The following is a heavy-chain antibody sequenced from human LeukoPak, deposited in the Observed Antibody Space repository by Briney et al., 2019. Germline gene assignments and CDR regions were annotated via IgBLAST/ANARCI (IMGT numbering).Heavy chain of an antibody. CDR3: ARTMVRGVQWFDP. J-gene: IGHJ5*02. V-gene: IGHV4-61*02. CDR2: IYTSGST. Sequence: PSETLSLTCTVSGGSISSSSYYWSWIRQPAGKGLEWIGRIYTSGSTNYNPSLKSRVTISVDTSKNQFSLKLSSVTAADTAVYYCARTMVRGVQWFDPWGQGTLVTVSS. CDR1: GGSISSSSYY. D-gene: IGHD3-10*01.